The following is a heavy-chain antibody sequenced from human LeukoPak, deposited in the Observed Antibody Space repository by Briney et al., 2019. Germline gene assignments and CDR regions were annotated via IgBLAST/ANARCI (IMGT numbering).Heavy chain of an antibody. Sequence: ASVKVSCKASGYTFGRYDINWVRQATGQGLEWMGWMNPNTGNTFYAQKFQGRVTMTRNTSTSTAYMELSSLRSDDTAVYYCARVVRGLGWFDPWGQGTLVTVSS. CDR2: MNPNTGNT. J-gene: IGHJ5*02. V-gene: IGHV1-8*01. D-gene: IGHD3-10*01. CDR3: ARVVRGLGWFDP. CDR1: GYTFGRYD.